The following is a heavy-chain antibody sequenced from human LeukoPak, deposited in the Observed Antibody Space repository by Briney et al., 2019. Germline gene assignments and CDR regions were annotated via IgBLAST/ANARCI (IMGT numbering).Heavy chain of an antibody. J-gene: IGHJ4*02. CDR3: ARGAGYYDSSASIDY. V-gene: IGHV1-46*01. CDR2: INPSGGGT. D-gene: IGHD3-22*01. Sequence: GASVKVSCKASGYTFTSFYMYWVRQAPGQGLEWMGIINPSGGGTSYAQKFEGRLTMTRDTSTSTVYMELSSLRSEDTAVYYCARGAGYYDSSASIDYWGQGTLVTVSS. CDR1: GYTFTSFY.